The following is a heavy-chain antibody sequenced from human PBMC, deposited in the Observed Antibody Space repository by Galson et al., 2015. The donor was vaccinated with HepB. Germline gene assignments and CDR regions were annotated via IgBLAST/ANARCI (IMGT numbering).Heavy chain of an antibody. D-gene: IGHD2-2*01. CDR2: IIPILGIA. CDR3: ARDRHCSSTSCYANWFDP. CDR1: GGTFSSYA. Sequence: SVKVSCKASGGTFSSYAISWVRQAPGQGLEWVGRIIPILGIANYAQKFQGRVTITADKSTSTAYMELSSLRSEDTAVYYCARDRHCSSTSCYANWFDPWGQGTLVAVSS. V-gene: IGHV1-69*04. J-gene: IGHJ5*02.